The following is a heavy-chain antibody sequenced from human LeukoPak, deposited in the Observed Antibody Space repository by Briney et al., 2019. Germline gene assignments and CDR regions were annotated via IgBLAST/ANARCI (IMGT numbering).Heavy chain of an antibody. CDR2: IIPILGIA. CDR1: GGTFSSYA. V-gene: IGHV1-69*04. J-gene: IGHJ2*01. Sequence: SVKVSCKASGGTFSSYAISWVRQAPGQGLEWMGRIIPILGIANYAQKFQGRVTITTDESTSTAYMELSSLRSEDTAVYYCARGLTGTTSYFDLWGRGTLVTVSS. CDR3: ARGLTGTTSYFDL. D-gene: IGHD1-7*01.